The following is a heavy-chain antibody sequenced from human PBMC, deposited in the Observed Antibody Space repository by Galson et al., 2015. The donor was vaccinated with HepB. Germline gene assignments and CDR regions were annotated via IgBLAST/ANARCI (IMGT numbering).Heavy chain of an antibody. D-gene: IGHD2-15*01. J-gene: IGHJ4*02. CDR3: TTYRSGDSPY. V-gene: IGHV3-73*01. CDR2: IRSKADTYAT. Sequence: SLRLSCAASGFTFSGSAMHWVRQASGKGLEWVGRIRSKADTYATAYAASVKGRFTVSRDDSKNTAYLQMNSLKTEDTAVYYCTTYRSGDSPYWGQGTLVTVSS. CDR1: GFTFSGSA.